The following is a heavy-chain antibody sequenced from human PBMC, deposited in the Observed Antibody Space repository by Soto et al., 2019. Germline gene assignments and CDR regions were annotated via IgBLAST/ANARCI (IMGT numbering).Heavy chain of an antibody. CDR1: GGSISSGGYY. J-gene: IGHJ4*02. CDR2: IYYSGST. CDR3: AREGYCSGGSCYSIDY. D-gene: IGHD2-15*01. V-gene: IGHV4-31*03. Sequence: LSLTCTVSGGSISSGGYYWSWIRQHPGKGLEWIGYIYYSGSTYYNPSLKSRVTISVDTSKNQFSLKLSSVTAADTAVYYCAREGYCSGGSCYSIDYWGQGTLVTVSS.